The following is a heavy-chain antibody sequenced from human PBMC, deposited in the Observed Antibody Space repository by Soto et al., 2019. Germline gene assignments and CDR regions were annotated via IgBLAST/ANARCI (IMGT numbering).Heavy chain of an antibody. Sequence: QVQLVQSGAEVKKPGASVKVSCKASGSAFTXLXXXXXXXXXXQGLEGGGWINPSGDTGYAQKFQGRVSMTRDTSISTVYMELSRLRSEDTAVYYCARYQKAAAFHDWGQGTLVTVSS. CDR3: ARYQKAAAFHD. J-gene: IGHJ4*02. CDR1: GSAFTXLX. D-gene: IGHD6-25*01. CDR2: INPSGDT. V-gene: IGHV1-8*01.